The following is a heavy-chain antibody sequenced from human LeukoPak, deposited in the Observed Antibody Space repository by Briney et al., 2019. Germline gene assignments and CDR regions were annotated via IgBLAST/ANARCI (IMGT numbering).Heavy chain of an antibody. D-gene: IGHD3-9*01. CDR3: ARGELLRYFDWERNAWFDY. Sequence: GASVKVSCKASGYTFTSYGISWVRQAPGQGLEWMGWISAYNGNTNYAQKLQGRVTMTTDTSTSTAYMELRSLRSDDTAVYYCARGELLRYFDWERNAWFDYWGQGTLVTVSS. J-gene: IGHJ4*02. CDR2: ISAYNGNT. V-gene: IGHV1-18*01. CDR1: GYTFTSYG.